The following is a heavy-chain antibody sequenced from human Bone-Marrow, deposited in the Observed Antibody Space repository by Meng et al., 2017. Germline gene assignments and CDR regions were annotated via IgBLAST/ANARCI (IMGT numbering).Heavy chain of an antibody. Sequence: GSLRLSCTVSGYSISSGYYWGWVRQPPGKGLEWIGSIYHSGSTYYNPSLKSRVTISVDTSKNQFSLKLSSVTAADTAVYYCARGLRIAGSNWFDPWGQGTLVTVSS. CDR1: GYSISSGYY. D-gene: IGHD6-13*01. V-gene: IGHV4-38-2*02. J-gene: IGHJ5*02. CDR2: IYHSGST. CDR3: ARGLRIAGSNWFDP.